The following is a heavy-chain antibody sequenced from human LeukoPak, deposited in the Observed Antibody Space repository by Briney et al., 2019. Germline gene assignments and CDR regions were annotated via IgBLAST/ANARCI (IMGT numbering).Heavy chain of an antibody. J-gene: IGHJ4*02. CDR3: AKESPVGATIYPDQNY. CDR1: GFTFSSYS. V-gene: IGHV3-23*01. D-gene: IGHD1-26*01. Sequence: PGGSLRLSCAASGFTFSSYSMNWVRQAPGKGLEWVSAISGSGGSTYYADSVKGRFTISRDNSKNTLYLQMNSLRAEDTAVYYCAKESPVGATIYPDQNYWGQGTLVTVSS. CDR2: ISGSGGST.